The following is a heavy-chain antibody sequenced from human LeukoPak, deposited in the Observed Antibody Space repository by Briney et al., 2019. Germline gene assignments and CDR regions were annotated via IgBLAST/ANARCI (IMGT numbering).Heavy chain of an antibody. D-gene: IGHD6-13*01. CDR3: ARGLLAAAGIDY. CDR1: GFTFSGSA. CDR2: IRSKANSYAT. V-gene: IGHV3-73*01. J-gene: IGHJ4*02. Sequence: AGGSLRLSCAASGFTFSGSAMHWVRQASGKGLEWVGRIRSKANSYATAYAASVKGRFTISRDDSKNTAYLQMNSLKTEDTAVYYCARGLLAAAGIDYWGQGALVTVSS.